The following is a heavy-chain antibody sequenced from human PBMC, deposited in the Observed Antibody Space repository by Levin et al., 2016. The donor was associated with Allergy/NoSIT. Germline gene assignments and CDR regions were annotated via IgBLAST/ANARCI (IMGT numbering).Heavy chain of an antibody. D-gene: IGHD5-18*01. J-gene: IGHJ3*02. V-gene: IGHV4-39*07. CDR3: ARQIQLWYWMDDAFDI. CDR1: GGSISSSSYY. Sequence: SETLSLTCTVSGGSISSSSYYWGWIRQPPGKGLEWIGSIYYSGSTYYNPSLKSRVTISVDTSKNQFSLKLSSVTAADTAVYYCARQIQLWYWMDDAFDIWGQGTMVTVSS. CDR2: IYYSGST.